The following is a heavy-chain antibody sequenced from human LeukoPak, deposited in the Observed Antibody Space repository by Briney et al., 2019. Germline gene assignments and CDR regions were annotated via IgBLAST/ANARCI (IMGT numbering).Heavy chain of an antibody. CDR3: ARDIQGLEWFPPVGYYYYMDV. CDR1: GFTFSSYW. V-gene: IGHV3-7*01. J-gene: IGHJ6*03. Sequence: PGGSLRLSCAASGFTFSSYWMSWVRQAPGKGLEWAANIKQDGSEKYYVDSVKGRFTISRDNAKNSLYLQMNSLRAEDTAVYYCARDIQGLEWFPPVGYYYYMDVWGKGTTVTVSS. D-gene: IGHD3-3*01. CDR2: IKQDGSEK.